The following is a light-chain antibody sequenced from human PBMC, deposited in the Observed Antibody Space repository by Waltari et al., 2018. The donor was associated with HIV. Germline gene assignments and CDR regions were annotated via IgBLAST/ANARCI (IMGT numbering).Light chain of an antibody. CDR1: SGHSSYT. V-gene: IGLV4-60*03. CDR3: ETWDSNIRV. Sequence: QPVLTQSSSASASLESSVKLTCTLSSGHSSYTVAWHQLQPGRAPRDLMKVEGSGTYVRLHGGPVHYVGSSSGADRVLTISSRQSEDEAEYYCETWDSNIRVFGGGTKLTVL. J-gene: IGLJ3*02. CDR2: VEGSGTY.